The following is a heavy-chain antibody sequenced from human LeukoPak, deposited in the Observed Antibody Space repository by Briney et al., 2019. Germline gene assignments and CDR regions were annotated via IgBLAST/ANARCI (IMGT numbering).Heavy chain of an antibody. V-gene: IGHV3-23*01. Sequence: PGGSLRLSCAASGFTFSSYGMSWVRQAPGKGLEWVSAISGSGGRTFYADSVQGRFTISRDNYKNTLNLQMNSLRAEDTAVYYCAKEGYFQWLPKTDYYYYYMDVWGKGTTVTISS. CDR1: GFTFSSYG. D-gene: IGHD3-9*01. CDR2: ISGSGGRT. CDR3: AKEGYFQWLPKTDYYYYYMDV. J-gene: IGHJ6*03.